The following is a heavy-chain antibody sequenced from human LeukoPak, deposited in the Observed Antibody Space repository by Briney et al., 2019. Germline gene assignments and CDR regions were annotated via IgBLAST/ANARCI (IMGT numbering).Heavy chain of an antibody. J-gene: IGHJ6*03. CDR3: ARRGRNYYYMDV. CDR2: VYYSGST. V-gene: IGHV4-39*01. Sequence: PSETLSLTCTVSGGSISSYYWGWVRQPPGKGLEWIGFVYYSGSTYYNPSLKSRVTISVDTSKNQFSLKLSSVTAADTAVYYCARRGRNYYYMDVWGKGTTVTISS. CDR1: GGSISSYY. D-gene: IGHD2-15*01.